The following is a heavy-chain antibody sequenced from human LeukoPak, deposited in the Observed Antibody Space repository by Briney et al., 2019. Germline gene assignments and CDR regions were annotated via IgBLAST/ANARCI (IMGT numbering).Heavy chain of an antibody. CDR1: GGSISSSSYY. CDR3: AREYITMIVVVIHNWFDP. Sequence: SETLSLTCTVSGGSISSSSYYWGWIRQPPGKGLEWIGSIYYSGSTYYNPSLKSRVTISVDTPKNQFSLKLSSVTAADTAVYYCAREYITMIVVVIHNWFDPWGQGTLVTVSS. J-gene: IGHJ5*02. CDR2: IYYSGST. D-gene: IGHD3-22*01. V-gene: IGHV4-39*02.